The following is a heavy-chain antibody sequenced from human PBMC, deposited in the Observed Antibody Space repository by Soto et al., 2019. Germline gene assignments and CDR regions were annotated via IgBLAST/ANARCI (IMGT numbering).Heavy chain of an antibody. Sequence: SETLSLTCTVSGGSISSYYWNWIRQPPGKGLEWIGYIYYSGSTNYNPSLKSRVTISVDTSKNQFSLKLISVTAADTAVYYCVRQGIGVLHGLVDVWGQGTTVTVSS. V-gene: IGHV4-59*08. D-gene: IGHD1-26*01. CDR3: VRQGIGVLHGLVDV. CDR2: IYYSGST. CDR1: GGSISSYY. J-gene: IGHJ6*02.